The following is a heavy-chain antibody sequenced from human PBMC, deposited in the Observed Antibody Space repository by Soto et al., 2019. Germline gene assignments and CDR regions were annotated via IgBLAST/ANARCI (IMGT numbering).Heavy chain of an antibody. V-gene: IGHV1-69*01. Sequence: QVQLVQSGAEVKKPGSSVKVSCKASGGTFSSYAISWVRQAPGQGLEWMGGIIPIFGTANYAQKFQGRVTITADESTSIAYMELSSLRSEDTAVYYCAISQAPQYCSGGSCYMGYYYGMDVWGQGTTVTVSS. CDR3: AISQAPQYCSGGSCYMGYYYGMDV. CDR2: IIPIFGTA. CDR1: GGTFSSYA. D-gene: IGHD2-15*01. J-gene: IGHJ6*02.